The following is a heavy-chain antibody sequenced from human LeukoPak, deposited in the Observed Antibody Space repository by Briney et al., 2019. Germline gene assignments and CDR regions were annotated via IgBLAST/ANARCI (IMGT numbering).Heavy chain of an antibody. Sequence: PSETLSLTCTVSGGSISSYYWSWIRQPPGKGLEWIGHIYYSGSTNYNPSLKSRVTISVDTSKNQFSLKLRSVTAAGTAVYYCAREEGHSGYDSGDNWFDPWGQGTLVTVSS. CDR1: GGSISSYY. CDR3: AREEGHSGYDSGDNWFDP. J-gene: IGHJ5*02. V-gene: IGHV4-59*01. D-gene: IGHD5-12*01. CDR2: IYYSGST.